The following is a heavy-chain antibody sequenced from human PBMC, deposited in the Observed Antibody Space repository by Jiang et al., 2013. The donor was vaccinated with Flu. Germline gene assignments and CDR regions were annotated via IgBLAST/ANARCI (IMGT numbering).Heavy chain of an antibody. J-gene: IGHJ4*02. D-gene: IGHD3-10*01. CDR3: AKDMDYYGSGSYDY. CDR1: GFTFSSYG. CDR2: ISYDGSNK. Sequence: AASGFTFSSYGMHWVRPGSRQGGWSGWAVISYDGSNKYYADSVKGRFTISRDNSKNTLYLQMNSLRAEDTAVYYCAKDMDYYGSGSYDYWGQGTLVTVSS. V-gene: IGHV3-30*18.